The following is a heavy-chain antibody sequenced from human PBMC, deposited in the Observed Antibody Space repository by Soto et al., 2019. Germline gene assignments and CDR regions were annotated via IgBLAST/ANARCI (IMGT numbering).Heavy chain of an antibody. Sequence: GASVKVSCRASGFTLTSHYMRWVRQAPGQGLEWMGIINPSGGSTSYAQKFQGRVTMTRDTSTSTVYMELSSLRSEDTAVYYFARSEGGLRFLEWLSPPDYWGQGTLVTVSS. V-gene: IGHV1-46*03. D-gene: IGHD3-3*01. CDR1: GFTLTSHY. J-gene: IGHJ4*02. CDR2: INPSGGST. CDR3: ARSEGGLRFLEWLSPPDY.